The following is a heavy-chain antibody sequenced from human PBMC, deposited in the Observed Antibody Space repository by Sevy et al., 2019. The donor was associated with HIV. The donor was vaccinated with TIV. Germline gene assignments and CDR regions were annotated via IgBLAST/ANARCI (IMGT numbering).Heavy chain of an antibody. CDR2: INQDGSEK. Sequence: GGSLRLSCAASGFTFNSYWMSWVRQAPGKGLEWVANINQDGSEKYYVDSVKGRVTSSRDKATNSLYLQMNSLRVDDTDLYYCATEGSNWDTYYYYYGMDVWGQGTTVTVSS. CDR3: ATEGSNWDTYYYYYGMDV. J-gene: IGHJ6*02. V-gene: IGHV3-7*01. D-gene: IGHD6-13*01. CDR1: GFTFNSYW.